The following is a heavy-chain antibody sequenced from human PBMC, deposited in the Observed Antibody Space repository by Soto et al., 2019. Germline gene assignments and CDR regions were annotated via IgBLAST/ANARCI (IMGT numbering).Heavy chain of an antibody. V-gene: IGHV4-39*01. Sequence: QLQLQESGPGLVKPSETLSLTCTVSGGSISSSSYYWGWIRQPPGKGLEWIGSIYYSGSTYYNPSLKSRVTISVDTSKNQFSLKLSSVTAADTAVYYCASRIAAAGTLPFDYWGQGTLVTVSS. D-gene: IGHD6-13*01. J-gene: IGHJ4*02. CDR1: GGSISSSSYY. CDR3: ASRIAAAGTLPFDY. CDR2: IYYSGST.